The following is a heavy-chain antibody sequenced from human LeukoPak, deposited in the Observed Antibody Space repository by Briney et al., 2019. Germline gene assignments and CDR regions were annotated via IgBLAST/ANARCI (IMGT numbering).Heavy chain of an antibody. V-gene: IGHV3-30*14. J-gene: IGHJ4*02. D-gene: IGHD3-10*01. CDR2: ISFDGSDK. CDR1: GFTFSTYA. Sequence: PGGSLRLSCAASGFTFSTYAMHWVRQAPGKGLEWVAVISFDGSDKDSADSVKGRFTIYRDNSKNTLYLQMNSLRAEDTAVYYCARGYYGSGSPFPFDYWGQGTLVTVSS. CDR3: ARGYYGSGSPFPFDY.